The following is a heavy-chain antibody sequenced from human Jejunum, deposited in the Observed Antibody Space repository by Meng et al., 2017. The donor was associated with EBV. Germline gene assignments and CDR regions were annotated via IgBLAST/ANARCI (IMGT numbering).Heavy chain of an antibody. D-gene: IGHD6-13*01. CDR1: GFTFSSYS. CDR2: ITSSSAYI. V-gene: IGHV3-21*02. CDR3: SFITTAGYYFDY. Sequence: EVQLVESGGGLVKPGGALRLSCAASGFTFSSYSMNWVRQAPGKGLEWVSSITSSSAYIYYADSVKGRFTISRDNAKNSLYLQMNSLRAEDTAVYYCSFITTAGYYFDYWGQGTLVTVYS. J-gene: IGHJ4*02.